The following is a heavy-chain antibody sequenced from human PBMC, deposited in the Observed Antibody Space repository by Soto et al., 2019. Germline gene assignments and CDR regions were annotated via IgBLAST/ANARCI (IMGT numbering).Heavy chain of an antibody. Sequence: PGGSLRLPCAASGISFSTDAMNWVRQAPGKGLEWVSYISSGSSTIYYAESVKGRFTISRDNAKKSLFLQMNSLRAEDSAVYYCAVDYYYMDVWGKGPPVTVSS. V-gene: IGHV3-48*01. CDR3: AVDYYYMDV. CDR1: GISFSTDA. CDR2: ISSGSSTI. J-gene: IGHJ6*03.